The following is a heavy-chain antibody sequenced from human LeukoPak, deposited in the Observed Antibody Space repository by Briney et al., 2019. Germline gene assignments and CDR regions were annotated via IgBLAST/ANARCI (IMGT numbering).Heavy chain of an antibody. CDR1: GGSISSYY. J-gene: IGHJ4*02. D-gene: IGHD6-19*01. V-gene: IGHV4-59*01. Sequence: SETLSLACTVYGGSISSYYWSWIRQPPGKGLEWIGYIYYSGSTNYNPSLKSRVTISVDTSKNQFSLKLSSVTAADTAVYYGARVYSSGWYFFDYWGQGTLVTVSS. CDR2: IYYSGST. CDR3: ARVYSSGWYFFDY.